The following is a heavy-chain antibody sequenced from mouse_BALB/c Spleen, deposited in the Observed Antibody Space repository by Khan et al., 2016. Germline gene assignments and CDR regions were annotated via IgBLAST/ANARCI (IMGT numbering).Heavy chain of an antibody. V-gene: IGHV1-4*01. CDR2: IAPRSDYT. Sequence: QVQLQQPGAELARPGASVKMSCKASGYTFTSYTMFWVKQRPGQGLEWIGYIAPRSDYTDYNQKFKDKATLTAEKSSTTAYMQLNSLTSEDSAVYYCAREGWLLGYFDYWGQGTTLTVSS. D-gene: IGHD2-3*01. J-gene: IGHJ2*01. CDR1: GYTFTSYT. CDR3: AREGWLLGYFDY.